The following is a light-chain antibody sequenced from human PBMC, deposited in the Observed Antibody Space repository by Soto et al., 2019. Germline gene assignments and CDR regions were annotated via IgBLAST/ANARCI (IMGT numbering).Light chain of an antibody. CDR2: WAS. CDR1: QSVLYSSNNNNY. Sequence: DIVMTQSPDSLAVSLGERATINCKSSQSVLYSSNNNNYLAWYQQKPGQPPKLLIYWASTRESGVPDRFSGSESGTDFTLTISSLQAEDVAVYYCQQYYSTPPTFGGGTKVEIK. J-gene: IGKJ4*01. CDR3: QQYYSTPPT. V-gene: IGKV4-1*01.